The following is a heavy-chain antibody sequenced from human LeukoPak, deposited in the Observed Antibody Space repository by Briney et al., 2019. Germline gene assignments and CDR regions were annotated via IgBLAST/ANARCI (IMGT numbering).Heavy chain of an antibody. J-gene: IGHJ3*02. V-gene: IGHV3-23*01. CDR2: ISGSGGGT. D-gene: IGHD6-6*01. CDR1: GFTFSSYA. Sequence: GGSLRLSCAASGFTFSSYAMSWVRQAPEQGLEWVATISGSGGGTYYADSVRGRFTISRDDSENTLYLQMNSLRAEDTAVYYCAKDKGRVTIAAPKDAFDIWGQGTMVTVSS. CDR3: AKDKGRVTIAAPKDAFDI.